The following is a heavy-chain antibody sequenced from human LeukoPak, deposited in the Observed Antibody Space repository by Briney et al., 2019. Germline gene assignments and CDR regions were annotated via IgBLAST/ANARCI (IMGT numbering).Heavy chain of an antibody. Sequence: MPSETLSLTCAVYGGSFSGYYWSWIRQPPGKGLEWIGEINHSGSTNYNPSLKSRVTISVDTSKNQFSLKLSSVTAADTAVYYCARNRQWELAYFDYWGQGTLVTVSS. D-gene: IGHD1-26*01. J-gene: IGHJ4*02. CDR1: GGSFSGYY. CDR2: INHSGST. CDR3: ARNRQWELAYFDY. V-gene: IGHV4-34*01.